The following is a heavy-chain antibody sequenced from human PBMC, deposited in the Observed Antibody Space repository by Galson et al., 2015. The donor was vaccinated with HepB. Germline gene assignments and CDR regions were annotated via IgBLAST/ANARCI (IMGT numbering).Heavy chain of an antibody. CDR3: AKDKDIGAAGYYFDY. J-gene: IGHJ4*02. CDR2: IGTAGDT. Sequence: SLRLSCAASGFTFSSYDMHWVRQATGKGLEWVSAIGTAGDTYYPGSVKGRFTISRENAKNSLYLQMNSLRGEDTAVYYCAKDKDIGAAGYYFDYWGQGTLVTVSS. CDR1: GFTFSSYD. V-gene: IGHV3-13*01. D-gene: IGHD6-13*01.